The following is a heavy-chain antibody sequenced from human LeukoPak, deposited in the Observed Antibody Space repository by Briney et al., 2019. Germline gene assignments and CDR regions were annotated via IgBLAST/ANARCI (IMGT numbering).Heavy chain of an antibody. CDR2: INHSGST. D-gene: IGHD3-10*01. J-gene: IGHJ6*03. CDR1: GGSFSGYY. Sequence: SETLSLTCAVYGGSFSGYYWSWIRQPPGKGLEWIGEINHSGSTNYNPSLKSRVTISVDTSKNQFSLKLSSVTAADTAVYYCARGKTSMVRGVILNYYMDVWGKGTTVTISS. CDR3: ARGKTSMVRGVILNYYMDV. V-gene: IGHV4-34*01.